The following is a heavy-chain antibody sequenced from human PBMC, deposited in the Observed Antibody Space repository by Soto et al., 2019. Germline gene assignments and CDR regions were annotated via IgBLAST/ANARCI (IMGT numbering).Heavy chain of an antibody. V-gene: IGHV4-59*01. CDR3: ARATTVTALDY. CDR1: GGSISSYY. CDR2: IYYSGST. Sequence: SETLSLTCTVSGGSISSYYWSWIRQPPGKGLEWIGYIYYSGSTNYNPSLKSRVTISVDTSKNQFSLKLSSVTAADTAVYYCARATTVTALDYSGQATLVTVSS. J-gene: IGHJ4*02. D-gene: IGHD4-17*01.